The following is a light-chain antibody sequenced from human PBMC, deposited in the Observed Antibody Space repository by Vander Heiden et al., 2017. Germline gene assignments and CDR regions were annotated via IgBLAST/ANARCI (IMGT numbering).Light chain of an antibody. J-gene: IGLJ1*01. CDR1: SSDIGGYKY. CDR3: CSYTTSSTLV. V-gene: IGLV2-14*03. Sequence: QSALTQPASASGSPGQSITISCTGTSSDIGGYKYVSWYQQHPGNAPKVIIFDVSNRPSGISNRFSGSKSGNTASLTISGLQAEDEADYYCCSYTTSSTLVFGTGTKVTVL. CDR2: DVS.